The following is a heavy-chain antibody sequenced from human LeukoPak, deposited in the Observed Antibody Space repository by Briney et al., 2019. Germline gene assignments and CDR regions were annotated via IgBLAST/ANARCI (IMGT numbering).Heavy chain of an antibody. CDR3: AQSIGRFVGTFDF. Sequence: GGSLRLSCAASGFTFSSYSMNWVRQAPGKGLEWVSSISSSGIYIYYADSVKGRFTISRDNAKNSLYLQMNSLRAEDTGVYYCAQSIGRFVGTFDFWGQGTLVTVSS. D-gene: IGHD3-3*01. V-gene: IGHV3-21*01. J-gene: IGHJ4*02. CDR1: GFTFSSYS. CDR2: ISSSGIYI.